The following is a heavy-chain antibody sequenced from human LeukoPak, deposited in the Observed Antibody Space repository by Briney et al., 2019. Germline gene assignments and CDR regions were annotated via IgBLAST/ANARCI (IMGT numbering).Heavy chain of an antibody. CDR2: IWSHGNEK. Sequence: GVSLRLSCAASGFTFSNYGMQWVRQAPGKGLEWVAVIWSHGNEKYYGDSVKGRFTISRDNSKNMVYLETNSLRAEDTALYYCARWGISSIGGNDYWGQGTLVTVSS. CDR1: GFTFSNYG. J-gene: IGHJ4*02. CDR3: ARWGISSIGGNDY. D-gene: IGHD6-13*01. V-gene: IGHV3-33*01.